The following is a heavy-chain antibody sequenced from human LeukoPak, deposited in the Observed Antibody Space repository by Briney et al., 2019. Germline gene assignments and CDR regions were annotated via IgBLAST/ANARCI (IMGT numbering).Heavy chain of an antibody. CDR1: GFTFNNYA. D-gene: IGHD3-22*01. CDR3: AKRSSASSGYFDL. CDR2: ITGSGAST. Sequence: GGSLRLSCTASGFTFNNYAMTWVRQAPGQGLDWVSAITGSGASTNYADSVKGRFTISRDNSKNTIYMQMNSLRAEDTAIYYCAKRSSASSGYFDLWGRGTLVTVS. J-gene: IGHJ4*02. V-gene: IGHV3-23*01.